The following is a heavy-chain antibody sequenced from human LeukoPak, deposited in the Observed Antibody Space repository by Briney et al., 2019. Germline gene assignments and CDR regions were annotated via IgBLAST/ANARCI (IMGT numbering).Heavy chain of an antibody. CDR2: INHSGST. J-gene: IGHJ3*02. V-gene: IGHV4-34*01. CDR3: AVSRSGSIFVFDI. CDR1: GGSFSGYY. Sequence: SETLSLTCAVYGGSFSGYYWSWIRQPPGKGLEWIGKINHSGSTNYNPSLKSRVTISVDTSKNQFSLKLSSVTAADTAMYYCAVSRSGSIFVFDIWGQGTMVTVSS. D-gene: IGHD3-22*01.